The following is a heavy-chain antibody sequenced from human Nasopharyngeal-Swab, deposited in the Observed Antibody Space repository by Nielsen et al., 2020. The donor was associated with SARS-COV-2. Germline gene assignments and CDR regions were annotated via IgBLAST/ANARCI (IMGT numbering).Heavy chain of an antibody. CDR1: GFPFDDYA. D-gene: IGHD2-8*01. Sequence: SLKISCAASGFPFDDYAMHWVRQAPGKGLEWVSGISWNSGSIGYADSVKGRFTISRDNAKNSLYLQMNSLRAEDTALYYCAGVLSATYWGQGTLVTVSS. V-gene: IGHV3-9*01. J-gene: IGHJ4*02. CDR2: ISWNSGSI. CDR3: AGVLSATY.